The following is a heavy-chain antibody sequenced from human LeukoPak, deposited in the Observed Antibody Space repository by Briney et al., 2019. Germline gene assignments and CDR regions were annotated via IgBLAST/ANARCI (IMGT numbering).Heavy chain of an antibody. D-gene: IGHD2-2*01. CDR3: VRHKHSSTSWLHYGMDV. CDR1: GFTVSSSH. V-gene: IGHV3-66*04. J-gene: IGHJ6*02. Sequence: GGSLRLSCAASGFTVSSSHLTWVRQAPGKGLEWVSLIYSDGRTYYADSVRGRFTISRDNSKNTLYLQMNSLRVEDTAVFYCVRHKHSSTSWLHYGMDVWGQGTTVIVSS. CDR2: IYSDGRT.